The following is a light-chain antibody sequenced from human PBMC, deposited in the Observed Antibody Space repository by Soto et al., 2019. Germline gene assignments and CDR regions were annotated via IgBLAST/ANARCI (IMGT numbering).Light chain of an antibody. CDR3: QEYGSSPLT. CDR2: DTS. Sequence: EIVLTQSPGTLSLSVGERVTLSCRASQSVSSYLAWYQQTPGQAPRLLIYDTSNSATGTPDRLSGSGSGTDFTLSIRRLEPEDFPVYYCQEYGSSPLTFGRGTTVEIK. V-gene: IGKV3-20*01. CDR1: QSVSSY. J-gene: IGKJ4*01.